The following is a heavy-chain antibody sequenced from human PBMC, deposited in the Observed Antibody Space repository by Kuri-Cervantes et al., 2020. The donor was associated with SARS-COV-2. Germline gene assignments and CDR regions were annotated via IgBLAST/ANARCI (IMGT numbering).Heavy chain of an antibody. Sequence: GGSLRLSCAASGFTFSSYSMNWVRQAPGKGLGWVSYISSSSSTIYYADSVKGRFTISSDNAKNSLYLQMNSLRAEDTAVYYCARYRIQLWEDYYYYYGMDVWGQGTTVTVSS. D-gene: IGHD5-18*01. V-gene: IGHV3-48*01. J-gene: IGHJ6*02. CDR3: ARYRIQLWEDYYYYYGMDV. CDR1: GFTFSSYS. CDR2: ISSSSSTI.